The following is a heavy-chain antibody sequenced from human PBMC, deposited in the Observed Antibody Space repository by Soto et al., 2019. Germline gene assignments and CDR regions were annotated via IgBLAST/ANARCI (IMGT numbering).Heavy chain of an antibody. J-gene: IGHJ4*02. CDR3: ARATYLYYGSGSFLYYFDY. V-gene: IGHV4-59*02. Sequence: SETLSLTCAVYGGSGGSFSGYYWSWIRQPPGKGLEWIGYIYYSGSTNYNPSLKSRVTISVDTSKNQFSLKLSSVTAADTAVYYCARATYLYYGSGSFLYYFDYWGQGTLVTVSS. D-gene: IGHD3-10*01. CDR2: IYYSGST. CDR1: GGSGGSFSGYY.